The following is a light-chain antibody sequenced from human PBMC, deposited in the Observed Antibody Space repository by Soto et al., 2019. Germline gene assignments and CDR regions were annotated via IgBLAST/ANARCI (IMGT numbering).Light chain of an antibody. V-gene: IGKV3-11*01. CDR3: QHRSNWPPMYT. Sequence: EIVLTQSPATLSLSPGERATLSCRASQSVGGFLAWYQQKSGQAPRLLIYDTSKRVTGIPARCSGSGSGTDFTLTISSLEPEDFAVYHCQHRSNWPPMYTVGQGTKLQIK. J-gene: IGKJ2*01. CDR1: QSVGGF. CDR2: DTS.